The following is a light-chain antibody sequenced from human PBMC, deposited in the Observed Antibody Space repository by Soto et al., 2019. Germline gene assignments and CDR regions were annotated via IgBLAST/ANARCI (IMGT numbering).Light chain of an antibody. CDR3: QKYNSSPWT. CDR2: VAS. CDR1: QGISNY. J-gene: IGKJ1*01. Sequence: DIQMTQSPSSLSASVGDRVTITGSASQGISNYLAWYQQQPGKVPKLLIYVASTLQSGVPSRFSGSGSGTDFTLTIRSLQTEEGATYYCQKYNSSPWTFGEGTKVESK. V-gene: IGKV1-27*01.